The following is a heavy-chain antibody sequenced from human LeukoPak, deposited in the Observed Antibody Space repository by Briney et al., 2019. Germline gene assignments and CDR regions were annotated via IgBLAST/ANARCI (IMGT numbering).Heavy chain of an antibody. CDR2: ISGSGGST. J-gene: IGHJ4*02. V-gene: IGHV3-23*01. D-gene: IGHD5-18*01. CDR1: GFTFSSYG. CDR3: AKNPGYSYGFSDFDY. Sequence: GGSLRLSCAASGFTFSSYGMSWVRQAPGKGLEWVSAISGSGGSTYYADSVKGRFTISRDNSKNTLYLQMNSLRAEDTAVYYCAKNPGYSYGFSDFDYWGQGTLVTVSS.